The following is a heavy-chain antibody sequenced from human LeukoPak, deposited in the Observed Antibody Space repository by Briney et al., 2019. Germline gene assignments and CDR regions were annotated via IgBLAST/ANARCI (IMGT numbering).Heavy chain of an antibody. J-gene: IGHJ6*03. Sequence: PSETLSLTCTVSGGSISNYYWNWIRQPPGKGLQWIGYIFYSGSSDYNPSLKSRVTISVDTSRNQFSLNLNSVTAADTAVYYCVRETRLEYYNYMDVWGKGTTVTVSS. CDR1: GGSISNYY. V-gene: IGHV4-59*01. CDR2: IFYSGSS. CDR3: VRETRLEYYNYMDV.